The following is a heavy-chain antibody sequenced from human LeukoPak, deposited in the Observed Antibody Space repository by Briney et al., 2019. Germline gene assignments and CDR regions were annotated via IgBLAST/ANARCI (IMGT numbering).Heavy chain of an antibody. CDR3: AHRLSGYNWNHGDCDY. Sequence: GSGPMLVKPTQTLTLPCSFSGFSLTTRPLGVGWIRQPPGKALEWLELLYWDDDKRYNPSLESRLTLTKDTSNTYVFLTMTNMDPVDTVTYYCAHRLSGYNWNHGDCDYWGQGALVTVSS. CDR2: LYWDDDK. V-gene: IGHV2-5*02. CDR1: GFSLTTRPLG. J-gene: IGHJ4*02. D-gene: IGHD1-14*01.